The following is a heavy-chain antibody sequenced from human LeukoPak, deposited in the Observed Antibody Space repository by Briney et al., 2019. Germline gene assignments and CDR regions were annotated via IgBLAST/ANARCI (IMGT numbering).Heavy chain of an antibody. Sequence: GGSLRLSCAASGFTFDDYAMHWVRQAPGKGLEWVSGISWNSGSIGYADSVKGRFTISRDNAKNSLYLQMNSLRAEDTALYYCAKDYSYDRSDYFDYWGQGTLVTVSS. CDR1: GFTFDDYA. V-gene: IGHV3-9*01. CDR3: AKDYSYDRSDYFDY. CDR2: ISWNSGSI. D-gene: IGHD5-18*01. J-gene: IGHJ4*02.